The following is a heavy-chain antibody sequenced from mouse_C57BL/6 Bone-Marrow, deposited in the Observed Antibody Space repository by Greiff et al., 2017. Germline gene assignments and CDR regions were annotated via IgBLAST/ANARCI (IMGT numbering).Heavy chain of an antibody. CDR3: ARRGYGSSYNFDY. J-gene: IGHJ2*01. CDR1: GYTFTSYW. Sequence: VQLQQPGAELVKPGASVKLSCKASGYTFTSYWMHWVKQRPGQGLEWIGMIHPNSGSTNYNEKFKSKATLTVDKSSSTAYMQLSSLTSEDSAVYYCARRGYGSSYNFDYWGQGTTLTVSS. V-gene: IGHV1-64*01. CDR2: IHPNSGST. D-gene: IGHD1-1*01.